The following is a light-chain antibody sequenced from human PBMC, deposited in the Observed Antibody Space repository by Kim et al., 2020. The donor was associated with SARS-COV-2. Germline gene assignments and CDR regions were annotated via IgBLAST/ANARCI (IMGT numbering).Light chain of an antibody. CDR2: GAS. CDR1: QSVSSN. Sequence: SPGEKATLSCRASQSVSSNLAWYQQKPGQAPRLVIYGASSRATGIPARFSGSGSGTEFTLTISSLQSEDFAVYYCQQYNKWPPWTFGQGTKVEVK. J-gene: IGKJ1*01. CDR3: QQYNKWPPWT. V-gene: IGKV3-15*01.